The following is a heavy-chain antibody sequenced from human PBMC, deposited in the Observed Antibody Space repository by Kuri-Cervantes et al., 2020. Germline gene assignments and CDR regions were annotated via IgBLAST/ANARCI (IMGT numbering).Heavy chain of an antibody. CDR1: GFTFSDYY. Sequence: GESLKISCAASGFTFSDYYMSWICQAPGKGLEWVSYISSSGSTIYYADSVKGRFTISRDNAKNSLYLQMNSLRAEDTAVYYCARDGWRCGGDCYPTYWGQGTLVTVSS. V-gene: IGHV3-11*04. D-gene: IGHD2-21*02. CDR2: ISSSGSTI. CDR3: ARDGWRCGGDCYPTY. J-gene: IGHJ4*02.